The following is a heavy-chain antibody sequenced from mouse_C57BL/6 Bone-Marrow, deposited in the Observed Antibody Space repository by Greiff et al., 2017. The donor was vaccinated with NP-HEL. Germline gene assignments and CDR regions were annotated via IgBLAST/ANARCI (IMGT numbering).Heavy chain of an antibody. CDR2: IWSGGST. J-gene: IGHJ3*01. V-gene: IGHV2-2*01. Sequence: VQLQQSGPGLVQPSQSLSITCTVSGFSLTSYGVHWVRQSPGKGLEWLGVIWSGGSTDYNAAFISRLSISKDNSKSQVFFKMNSLQADDTAIYYCARGGGGSSVAYWGQGTLVTVSA. D-gene: IGHD1-1*01. CDR1: GFSLTSYG. CDR3: ARGGGGSSVAY.